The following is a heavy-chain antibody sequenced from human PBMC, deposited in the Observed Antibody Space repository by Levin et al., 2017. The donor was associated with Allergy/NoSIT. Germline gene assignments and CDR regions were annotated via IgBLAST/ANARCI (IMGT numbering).Heavy chain of an antibody. CDR2: ISGSGGST. Sequence: GGSLRLSCAASGFTFSSYAMSWVRQAPGKGLEWVSAISGSGGSTYYADSVKGRFTISRDNSKNTLYLQMNSLRAEDTAVYYCAKDSRLGKWLLPFDYWGQGTLVTVSS. J-gene: IGHJ4*02. D-gene: IGHD3-22*01. CDR3: AKDSRLGKWLLPFDY. CDR1: GFTFSSYA. V-gene: IGHV3-23*01.